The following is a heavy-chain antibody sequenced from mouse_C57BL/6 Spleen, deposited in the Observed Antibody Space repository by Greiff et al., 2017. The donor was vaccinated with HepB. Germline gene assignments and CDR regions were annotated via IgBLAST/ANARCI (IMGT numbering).Heavy chain of an antibody. CDR3: TRNSNYFGGFAY. V-gene: IGHV1-69*01. J-gene: IGHJ3*01. D-gene: IGHD2-5*01. Sequence: QVQLQQPGAELVMPGASVKLSCKASGYTFTSYWMHWVKQRPGQGLEWIGEIDPSDSYTNYNQKFKGKSTLTVDKSSSTAYMQLSSLTSEDSAVYYCTRNSNYFGGFAYWGQGTLVTVS. CDR1: GYTFTSYW. CDR2: IDPSDSYT.